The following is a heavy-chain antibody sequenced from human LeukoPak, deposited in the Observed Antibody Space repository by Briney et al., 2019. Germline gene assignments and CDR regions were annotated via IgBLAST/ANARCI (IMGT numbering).Heavy chain of an antibody. V-gene: IGHV3-33*01. CDR3: ARGRYSYYYGMDV. CDR2: IWDDGSNK. Sequence: PGGSLRLSCAASGFTFSSYGMNWVRQAPGKGLEWVAVIWDDGSNKYYVDSGKGRFTISRDNSKNTLYLQMNSLRAEDTAVYYCARGRYSYYYGMDVWGQGTTVTVSS. D-gene: IGHD5-18*01. CDR1: GFTFSSYG. J-gene: IGHJ6*02.